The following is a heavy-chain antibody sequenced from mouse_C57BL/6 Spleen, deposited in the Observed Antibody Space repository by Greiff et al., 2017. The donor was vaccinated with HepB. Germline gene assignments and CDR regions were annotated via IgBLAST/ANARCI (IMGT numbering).Heavy chain of an antibody. J-gene: IGHJ2*01. CDR3: ARAITTVVATSGDFDY. Sequence: VQLQQPGAELVKPGASVKLSCKASGYTFTSYWMHWVKQRPGQGLEWIGMIHPNSGSTNYNEKFKSKATLTVDKSSSTAYMQLSSLTSEDSAVYYCARAITTVVATSGDFDYWGQGTTLTVSS. V-gene: IGHV1-64*01. CDR2: IHPNSGST. D-gene: IGHD1-1*01. CDR1: GYTFTSYW.